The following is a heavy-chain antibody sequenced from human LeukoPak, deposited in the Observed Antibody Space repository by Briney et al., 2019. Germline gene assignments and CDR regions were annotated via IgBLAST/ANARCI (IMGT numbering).Heavy chain of an antibody. CDR2: INAGNGNT. J-gene: IGHJ4*02. Sequence: GASVKVSCKSSGYTFTIYAMHWVRQAPGQRLEWMGWINAGNGNTKYSQKFQGRVTITRDTSESTAYMELSSLRSEDTAVYYCARGDTVVVPAGIVAFDYWGQGTLATVSS. V-gene: IGHV1-3*01. CDR3: ARGDTVVVPAGIVAFDY. CDR1: GYTFTIYA. D-gene: IGHD2-2*02.